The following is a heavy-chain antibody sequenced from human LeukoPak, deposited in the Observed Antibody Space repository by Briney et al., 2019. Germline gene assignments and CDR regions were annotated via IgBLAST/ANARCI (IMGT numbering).Heavy chain of an antibody. V-gene: IGHV4-30-2*01. CDR1: GGSFSSDDFY. J-gene: IGHJ4*02. Sequence: SQTLSLTCSVSGGSFSSDDFYWSWLRQPPGKGLEWIGYIYHSGSTYYNPSLKSRVTISVDRSKNQFSLKLSSVTAADTAVYYCARAKYQRYDFLDYWGQGTLVTVSS. CDR3: ARAKYQRYDFLDY. CDR2: IYHSGST. D-gene: IGHD3/OR15-3a*01.